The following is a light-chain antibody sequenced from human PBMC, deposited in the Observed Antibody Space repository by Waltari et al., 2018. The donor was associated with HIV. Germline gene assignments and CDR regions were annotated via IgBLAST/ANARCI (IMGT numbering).Light chain of an antibody. J-gene: IGLJ2*01. CDR1: VLAKQF. CDR3: QSADTSGTSVL. V-gene: IGLV3-25*03. CDR2: KDT. Sequence: SSDLTQSPSLSVSPGQTAKITCSGDVLAKQFAFWYHRKPGQAPLLLIYKDTERPSKIPERFSASTSGTTVTLTISGVRAEDEAEYFCQSADTSGTSVLFSGGTTLTVL.